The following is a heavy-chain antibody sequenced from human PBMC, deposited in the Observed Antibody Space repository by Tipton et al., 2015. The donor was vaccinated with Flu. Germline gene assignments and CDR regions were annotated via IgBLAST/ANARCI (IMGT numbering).Heavy chain of an antibody. CDR2: IYYSGRT. CDR3: ARRRLGPTRDVFDV. D-gene: IGHD1-26*01. V-gene: IGHV4-39*07. J-gene: IGHJ3*01. Sequence: TLSLTCTVSGGSISSSSTYYWGWIRQPPGKGLEWIGSIYYSGRTTYDPSLKSRVTISVDTSKNQFSLRLNSVTAADTAVYYCARRRLGPTRDVFDVWGQGTMVTVSS. CDR1: GGSISSSSTYY.